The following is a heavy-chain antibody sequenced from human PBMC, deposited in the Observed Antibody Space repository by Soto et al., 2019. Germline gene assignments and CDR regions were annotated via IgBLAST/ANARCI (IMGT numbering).Heavy chain of an antibody. D-gene: IGHD4-17*01. CDR2: ISGSGRSA. CDR1: GFTFTTYA. V-gene: IGHV3-23*01. CDR3: ARDYGESGY. Sequence: EVQILQSGGGLVQPGASLRLSCAASGFTFTTYAMTWIRQAPGKGLEWVASISGSGRSANYSDSAKGRFVLSRDNSKNTVFLEMTSQRVGDSAVYFCARDYGESGYWGQGTLVTVSS. J-gene: IGHJ1*01.